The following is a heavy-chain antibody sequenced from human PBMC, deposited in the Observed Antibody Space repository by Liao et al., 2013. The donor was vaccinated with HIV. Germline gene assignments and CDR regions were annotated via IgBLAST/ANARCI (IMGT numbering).Heavy chain of an antibody. CDR3: ARTDQYYDYWNGYENWFDP. Sequence: QVRLQESGPGLVKPSETLSLTCSVSGAYIHSHSWSWVRQPAGKGLEWIGRIFTSLTTNYNPSLAGRVLMSLDTSRNQFSLTLTSVTAADTAIYYCARTDQYYDYWNGYENWFDPWGQGTLVTVSS. D-gene: IGHD3-3*01. J-gene: IGHJ5*02. CDR1: GAYIHSHS. CDR2: IFTSLTT. V-gene: IGHV4-4*07.